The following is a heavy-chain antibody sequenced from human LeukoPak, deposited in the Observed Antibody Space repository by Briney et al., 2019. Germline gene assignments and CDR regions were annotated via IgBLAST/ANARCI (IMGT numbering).Heavy chain of an antibody. J-gene: IGHJ4*02. CDR1: GGSISSSNW. D-gene: IGHD6-19*01. V-gene: IGHV4-4*02. CDR3: ARGSIAVAGYFDY. CDR2: IYHSGST. Sequence: SETPSLTCAVSGGSISSSNWWSWVRQPPGKGLEWIGEIYHSGSTNYNPSLKSRVTISVDKSKNQFSLKLSSVTAADTAVYYCARGSIAVAGYFDYWGQGTLVTVSS.